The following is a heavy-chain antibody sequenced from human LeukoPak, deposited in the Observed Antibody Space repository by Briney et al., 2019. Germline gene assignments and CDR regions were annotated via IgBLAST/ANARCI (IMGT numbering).Heavy chain of an antibody. J-gene: IGHJ4*02. D-gene: IGHD3-10*01. V-gene: IGHV3-7*01. Sequence: PGGSLRLSCAASGFIFSNYWMSWVRQAPGKGLEWVASINEEGSEKYYVDSVKGRFTISRDNTKDSLYLQMNSLRAEDTAVYYCARVDPLWFGDAYWGQGTLVTVSS. CDR3: ARVDPLWFGDAY. CDR2: INEEGSEK. CDR1: GFIFSNYW.